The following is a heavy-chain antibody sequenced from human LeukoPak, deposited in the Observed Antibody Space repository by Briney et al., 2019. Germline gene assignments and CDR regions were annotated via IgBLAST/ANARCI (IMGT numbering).Heavy chain of an antibody. D-gene: IGHD5-24*01. CDR2: IYPGDSDT. CDR1: GYSFSSYW. CDR3: ARRDGYDSTTFDY. V-gene: IGHV5-51*01. Sequence: GESLKISFKGSGYSFSSYWIGWVRQMPGKGLEWIGIIYPGDSDTRYSPSFQGQVTISADKSISTAYLQWSILKASDTAMYYCARRDGYDSTTFDYWGQGTLVTVSS. J-gene: IGHJ4*02.